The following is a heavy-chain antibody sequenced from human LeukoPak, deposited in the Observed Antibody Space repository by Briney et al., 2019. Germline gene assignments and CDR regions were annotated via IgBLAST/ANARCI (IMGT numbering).Heavy chain of an antibody. CDR3: ARHRAAYCGGDCDLDY. D-gene: IGHD2-21*02. J-gene: IGHJ4*02. V-gene: IGHV4-59*08. CDR2: FYYSGST. CDR1: GGSISSSY. Sequence: SETLSLTCTVSGGSISSSYWSWIRQPPGKGLEWIGYFYYSGSTNYNPTLKSRVTISVDTSKNQFSPKLSSVTAADTAVYYCARHRAAYCGGDCDLDYWGQGTLVTVSS.